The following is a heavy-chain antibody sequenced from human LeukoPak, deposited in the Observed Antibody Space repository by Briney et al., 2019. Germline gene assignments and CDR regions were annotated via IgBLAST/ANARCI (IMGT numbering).Heavy chain of an antibody. CDR2: IYYSGST. V-gene: IGHV4-59*01. CDR1: GGSISSYY. Sequence: SETLSLTCTVSGGSISSYYWSWIRQPPGKGLEWLGYIYYSGSTSYNPSLKRRVTISVDTSKNQFSLKLSSVTAADTAVYYCARGERATVTTFDYWGQGTLVTVSS. D-gene: IGHD4-17*01. J-gene: IGHJ4*02. CDR3: ARGERATVTTFDY.